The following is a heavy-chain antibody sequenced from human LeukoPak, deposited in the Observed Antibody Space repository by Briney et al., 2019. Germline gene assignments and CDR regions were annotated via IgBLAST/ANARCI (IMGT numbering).Heavy chain of an antibody. V-gene: IGHV1-2*02. CDR2: INPNSGFT. CDR1: GYPCTGYY. CDR3: ARLADCSSSSCRSFDY. J-gene: IGHJ4*02. D-gene: IGHD2-2*01. Sequence: ASVKVSCKASGYPCTGYYLHWVRQAPGQGPEWMGWINPNSGFTNYAQKFQGRVTMTRDTSISTAYMELSRLRSDDTAVYYCARLADCSSSSCRSFDYWGQGTLVTVSS.